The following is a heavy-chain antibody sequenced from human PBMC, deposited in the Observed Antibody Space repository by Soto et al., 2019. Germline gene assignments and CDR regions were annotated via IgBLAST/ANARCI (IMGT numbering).Heavy chain of an antibody. V-gene: IGHV3-33*06. D-gene: IGHD3-16*01. J-gene: IGHJ5*02. Sequence: PGGSLRLSCAASGFTFSSYGMHWVRQAPGKGLEWVAVIWYDGSNKYYADSVKGRFTISRDNSKNTLYLQMNSLRAEDTAVYYCAKAGYYDYIWGNIPQHWFDPWGQGTLVTVSS. CDR3: AKAGYYDYIWGNIPQHWFDP. CDR2: IWYDGSNK. CDR1: GFTFSSYG.